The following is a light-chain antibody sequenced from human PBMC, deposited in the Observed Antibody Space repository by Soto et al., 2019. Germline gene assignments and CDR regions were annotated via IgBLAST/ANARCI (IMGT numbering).Light chain of an antibody. J-gene: IGLJ2*01. CDR2: RNN. Sequence: QSVLTQPPSASGTPGQRVTISWSGSSSNIGSNYVYWYQQLPGTAPKLLIYRNNQRPSGVPDRFSGSKSGTSASLAISGLRSEDEDDYYCAAWDDSLSGVVFGGGTKLTVL. V-gene: IGLV1-47*01. CDR1: SSNIGSNY. CDR3: AAWDDSLSGVV.